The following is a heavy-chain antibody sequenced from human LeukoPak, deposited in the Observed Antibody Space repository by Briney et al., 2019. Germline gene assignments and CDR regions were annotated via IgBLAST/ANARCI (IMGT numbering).Heavy chain of an antibody. Sequence: GGSLRLSCAASGFFFSTYDMHWVRQAPGEGLEWVVVIWSGGNNKYYADSVQGRFTISRDNSKNMLYLQMNSLRREDTAVYYCVKESGPYGAFDIWGPGTMVTVSS. J-gene: IGHJ3*02. D-gene: IGHD4-17*01. CDR3: VKESGPYGAFDI. CDR1: GFFFSTYD. V-gene: IGHV3-33*03. CDR2: IWSGGNNK.